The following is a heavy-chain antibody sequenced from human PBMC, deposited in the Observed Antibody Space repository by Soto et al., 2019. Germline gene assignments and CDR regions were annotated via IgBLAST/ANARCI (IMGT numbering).Heavy chain of an antibody. CDR1: GFTFSSYT. CDR3: ASVVVPASIDAFDI. CDR2: ITSSSSYI. Sequence: GGSLRLSCAASGFTFSSYTMNWVRQAPGKGLEWVSSITSSSSYIYYADSVKGRFTISRDNAKNSLYLQMNSLRAEDTAVYYCASVVVPASIDAFDIWGQGTMVNVS. D-gene: IGHD2-2*01. J-gene: IGHJ3*02. V-gene: IGHV3-21*01.